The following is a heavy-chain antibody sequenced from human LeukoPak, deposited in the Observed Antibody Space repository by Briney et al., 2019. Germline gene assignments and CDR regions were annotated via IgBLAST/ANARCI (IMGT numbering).Heavy chain of an antibody. D-gene: IGHD6-13*01. CDR1: GFSLSTSGVG. CDR2: IYWDDDK. Sequence: SGPTLVNPTQTLTLTCTFSGFSLSTSGVGVRWIRQPPGKALEWLALIYWDDDKRYSPSLKSRLTITKDTSKNQVVLTMTNMYPVDTATYYCSHILAAAGTGNWFDPWGQGTLVTVSS. CDR3: SHILAAAGTGNWFDP. J-gene: IGHJ5*02. V-gene: IGHV2-5*02.